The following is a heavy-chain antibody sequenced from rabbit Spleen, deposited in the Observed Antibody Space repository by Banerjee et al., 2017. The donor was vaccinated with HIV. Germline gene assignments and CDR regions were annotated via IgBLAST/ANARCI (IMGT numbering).Heavy chain of an antibody. CDR1: GVSFSGSSY. J-gene: IGHJ3*01. CDR3: ARDLDGVIGWNFGW. CDR2: IDTGSSGFT. V-gene: IGHV1S45*01. D-gene: IGHD4-1*01. Sequence: QEQLEESGGGLVKPGGTLTLTCKASGVSFSGSSYMCWVRQALGKGLEWIACIDTGSSGFTYFASWAKGRFTISKTSSTTVTLQMTSLTAADTATYFCARDLDGVIGWNFGWWGQGTLVTVS.